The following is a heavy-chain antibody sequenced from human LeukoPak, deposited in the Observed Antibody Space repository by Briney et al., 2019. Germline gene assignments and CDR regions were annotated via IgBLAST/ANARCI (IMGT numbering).Heavy chain of an antibody. CDR1: GFTFSSYG. CDR2: ISYDGSNK. J-gene: IGHJ6*02. Sequence: GGSLRLSCAASGFTFSSYGMHWVRQAPGKGLEWVAVISYDGSNKYYADSVKGRFTISRDNSKNTLYLQTNSLRAEDTAVYYCAKDIIERFLEWLGYYYYYGMDVWGQGTTVTVSS. V-gene: IGHV3-30*18. CDR3: AKDIIERFLEWLGYYYYYGMDV. D-gene: IGHD3-3*01.